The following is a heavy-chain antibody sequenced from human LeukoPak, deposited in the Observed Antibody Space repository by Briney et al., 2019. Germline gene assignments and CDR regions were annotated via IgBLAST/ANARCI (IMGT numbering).Heavy chain of an antibody. CDR1: GGSFSGYY. Sequence: ETLSLTCAVYGGSFSGYYWSWIRQPPGKGLEWIGEINHSGSTNYNPSLKSRVTISVDTSKNQFSLRLSSVTAADTAVYYCARAHGPWTTVTTDSWFDPWGQGTLVTVSS. CDR2: INHSGST. J-gene: IGHJ5*02. V-gene: IGHV4-34*01. CDR3: ARAHGPWTTVTTDSWFDP. D-gene: IGHD4-17*01.